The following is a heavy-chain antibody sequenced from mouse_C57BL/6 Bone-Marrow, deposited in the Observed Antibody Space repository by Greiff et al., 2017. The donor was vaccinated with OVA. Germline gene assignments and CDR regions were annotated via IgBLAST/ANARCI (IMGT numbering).Heavy chain of an antibody. V-gene: IGHV1-69*01. CDR1: GYTFTSYW. J-gene: IGHJ4*01. CDR2: IDPSDSYT. CDR3: ARRTGYAMDY. Sequence: QVQLQQPGAELVMPGASVKLSCKASGYTFTSYWMHWVKQRPGQGLEWIGEIDPSDSYTTYNQKFKGKSTLTVDESSSTAYMQRISLTSEDSAGDYCARRTGYAMDYWGQGTSVTVAS.